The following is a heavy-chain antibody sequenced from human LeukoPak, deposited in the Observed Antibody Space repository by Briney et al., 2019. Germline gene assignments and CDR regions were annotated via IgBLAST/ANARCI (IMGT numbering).Heavy chain of an antibody. J-gene: IGHJ4*02. CDR3: KTDYYDSNGYSDY. CDR2: FDPEDGET. D-gene: IGHD3-22*01. CDR1: GYTFTGYY. Sequence: ASVKVSCKASGYTFTGYYMHWVRQAPGKGLEWMGGFDPEDGETIYAQKFQGRVTMTEDTSTDTAYMELSSLRSEDTAVYYCKTDYYDSNGYSDYWGQGTLVTVSS. V-gene: IGHV1-24*01.